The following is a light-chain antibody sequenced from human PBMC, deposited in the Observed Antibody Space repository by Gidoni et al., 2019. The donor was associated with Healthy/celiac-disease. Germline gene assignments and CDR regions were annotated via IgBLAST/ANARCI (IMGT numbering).Light chain of an antibody. CDR2: WAS. CDR3: QQYYSTPYT. CDR1: QSVLYSSNNKNY. Sequence: IVSIQSPDSLAVSLGERATINCKSSQSVLYSSNNKNYLAWYQQKPGQPPKLLIYWASTRESGVPDRFSGSGSGTDFTLTISSLQAEDVAVYYCQQYYSTPYTFGQGTKLEIK. V-gene: IGKV4-1*01. J-gene: IGKJ2*01.